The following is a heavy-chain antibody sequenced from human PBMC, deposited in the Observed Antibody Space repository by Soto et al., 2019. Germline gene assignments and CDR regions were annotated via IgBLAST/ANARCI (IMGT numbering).Heavy chain of an antibody. CDR3: ARRDGSLLSDWFDP. Sequence: ASVKVSFKASGYTFTSYGISWLRQAPGQGLEWMGWISAYNGNTNYAQKLQGRVTMTTDTSTSTAYMELRSLRSDDTAVYYCARRDGSLLSDWFDPWGQGTLVTVSS. CDR2: ISAYNGNT. V-gene: IGHV1-18*01. CDR1: GYTFTSYG. D-gene: IGHD2-2*01. J-gene: IGHJ5*02.